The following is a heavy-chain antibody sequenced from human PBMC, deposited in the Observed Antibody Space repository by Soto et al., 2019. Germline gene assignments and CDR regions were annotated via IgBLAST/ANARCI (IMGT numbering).Heavy chain of an antibody. J-gene: IGHJ4*02. V-gene: IGHV4-4*07. CDR1: VVSISGYY. CDR2: IYTSENT. Sequence: ETLSLTCTVSVVSISGYYWSWIRQTAEKGLEWIGRIYTSENTDYSPSLKSRVTMSLDTSKNQFSLKLTSVTAADTAVYYCARGGARAVAAMFDYWGQGSLVNV. CDR3: ARGGARAVAAMFDY. D-gene: IGHD2-15*01.